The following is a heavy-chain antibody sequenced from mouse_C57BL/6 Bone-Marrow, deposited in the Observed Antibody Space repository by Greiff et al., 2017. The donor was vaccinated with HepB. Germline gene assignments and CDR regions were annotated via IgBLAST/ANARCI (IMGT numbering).Heavy chain of an antibody. D-gene: IGHD1-1*01. V-gene: IGHV6-6*01. CDR3: TYYYGSSYEDY. CDR1: GFTFSDAW. CDR2: IRNKANNHAT. Sequence: EVQVVESGGGLVQPGGSMKLSCAASGFTFSDAWMDWVRQSPEKGLEWVAEIRNKANNHATDYAESVKGRFTISRDDSKSSVYLQMNSLRAEDTGIYYCTYYYGSSYEDYWGQGTSVTVSS. J-gene: IGHJ4*01.